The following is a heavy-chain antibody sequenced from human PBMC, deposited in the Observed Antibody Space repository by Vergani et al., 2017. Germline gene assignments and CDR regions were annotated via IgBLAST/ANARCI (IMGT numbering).Heavy chain of an antibody. V-gene: IGHV3-30*03. CDR3: ARDPWYSSSSNFDY. D-gene: IGHD6-6*01. CDR2: ISYDGSNK. Sequence: QVQLVESGGGVVQPGRSLRLSCAASGFTFSSYGMHWVRQAPGKGLEWVAVISYDGSNKYYADSVKGRFTISRDNSKNTLYLQMNSLRAEDTAVYYCARDPWYSSSSNFDYWGQGTLVTVSS. CDR1: GFTFSSYG. J-gene: IGHJ4*02.